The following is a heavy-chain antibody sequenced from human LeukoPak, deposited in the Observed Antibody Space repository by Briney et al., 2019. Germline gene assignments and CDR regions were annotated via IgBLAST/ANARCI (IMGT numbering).Heavy chain of an antibody. J-gene: IGHJ4*02. CDR1: GFTFRTYW. CDR2: MNTDGRNI. D-gene: IGHD2-15*01. Sequence: GGSLRLSCAASGFTFRTYWMHWVRQVPGKRLVWVSRMNTDGRNIGYADSVKGRFTISRGNAKNTLYLQMNSLRAEDTAVYYCARENWYLDNWGQGTLVTVSS. CDR3: ARENWYLDN. V-gene: IGHV3-74*01.